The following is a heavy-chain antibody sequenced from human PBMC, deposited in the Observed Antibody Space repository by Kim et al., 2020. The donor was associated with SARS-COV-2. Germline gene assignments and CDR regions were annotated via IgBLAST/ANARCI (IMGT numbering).Heavy chain of an antibody. D-gene: IGHD5-12*01. Sequence: SETLSLTCAVYGGSFSGYYWSWIRQPPGKGLEWIGEINHSGSTNYNPSLKSRVTISVDTSKNQFSLKLSSVTAADTAVYYCASAIKIPYYYYGMDVWGQG. CDR1: GGSFSGYY. V-gene: IGHV4-34*01. CDR2: INHSGST. CDR3: ASAIKIPYYYYGMDV. J-gene: IGHJ6*02.